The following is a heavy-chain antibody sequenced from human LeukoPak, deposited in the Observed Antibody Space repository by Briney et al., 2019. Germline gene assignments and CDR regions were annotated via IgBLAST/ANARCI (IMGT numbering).Heavy chain of an antibody. CDR2: IYYSGST. J-gene: IGHJ3*02. V-gene: IGHV4-59*01. CDR1: GGSISSYY. CDR3: ARDRPSPYSSSWFAREDAFDI. Sequence: SETLSLTCTVSGGSISSYYWSRIRQPPGKGLEWNGYIYYSGSTNYNPSLKSRVTISVDTSKNQFSLKLSSVTAADTAVYYCARDRPSPYSSSWFAREDAFDIWGQGTMVTVSS. D-gene: IGHD6-13*01.